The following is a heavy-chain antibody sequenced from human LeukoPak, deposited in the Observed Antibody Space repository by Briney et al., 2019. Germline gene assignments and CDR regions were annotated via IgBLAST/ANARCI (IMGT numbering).Heavy chain of an antibody. D-gene: IGHD1-26*01. Sequence: GGSLRLSCAASGFTFDDYAMHWVRQAPGKGLEWVSGISWNSGSIGYADSVKGRFTISRDNAKNSLYLQMNSLRAEDTALYYCARGSGSYQHPFDYWGQGTLVTVSS. V-gene: IGHV3-9*01. CDR1: GFTFDDYA. J-gene: IGHJ4*02. CDR3: ARGSGSYQHPFDY. CDR2: ISWNSGSI.